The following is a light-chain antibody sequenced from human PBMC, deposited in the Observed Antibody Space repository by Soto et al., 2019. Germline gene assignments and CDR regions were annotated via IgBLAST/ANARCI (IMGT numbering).Light chain of an antibody. J-gene: IGKJ2*01. Sequence: EIVLTQSPGTLSLSPGERATLSCRASQSVNNNYLAWYQQKPVQAPRLLIYGVSSRATGIPDRFSGSGSGTDFTLTINRLEPEDFAVYYCQQYGTSPRYAFGQGTKLEIK. V-gene: IGKV3-20*01. CDR2: GVS. CDR1: QSVNNNY. CDR3: QQYGTSPRYA.